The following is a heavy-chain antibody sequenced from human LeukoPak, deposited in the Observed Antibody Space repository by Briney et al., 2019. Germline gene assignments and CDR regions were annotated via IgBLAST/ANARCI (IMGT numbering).Heavy chain of an antibody. Sequence: GGSLRLSCATPGFTFSSYAMHSVRQAPGKGRERVSNIKHDGSEKNYVDSVRGRFTISRDNATNSQYMQMKSPRAANTAVYYCARAPRRCSGGRCYSSTFEYWGQGTLVTVSS. CDR2: IKHDGSEK. J-gene: IGHJ4*02. CDR1: GFTFSSYA. V-gene: IGHV3-7*01. CDR3: ARAPRRCSGGRCYSSTFEY. D-gene: IGHD2-15*01.